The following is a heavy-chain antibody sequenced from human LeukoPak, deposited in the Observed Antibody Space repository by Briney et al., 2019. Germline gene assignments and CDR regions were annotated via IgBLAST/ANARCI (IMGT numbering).Heavy chain of an antibody. J-gene: IGHJ6*03. CDR2: IIPIFGTA. Sequence: ASVKVSCKASGGTFSSYAISWVRQAPGQGLEWMGGIIPIFGTANYAQKFQGRVTIIADESTSTAYMELSSLRSEDTAVYYCALEDYYYYTDVWGKGTTVTVSS. CDR1: GGTFSSYA. CDR3: ALEDYYYYTDV. V-gene: IGHV1-69*13.